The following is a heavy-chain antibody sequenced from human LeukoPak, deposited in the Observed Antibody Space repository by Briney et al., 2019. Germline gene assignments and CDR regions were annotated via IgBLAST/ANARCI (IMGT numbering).Heavy chain of an antibody. V-gene: IGHV3-7*01. D-gene: IGHD4-23*01. CDR2: IKYDGNEE. CDR1: GFPFSDYW. J-gene: IGHJ4*02. CDR3: RSGGAAPGSFDN. Sequence: GGSLRLSCAASGFPFSDYWMSWMRQAPGKGLEWAANIKYDGNEEYYVDSVKGRFTISRDNAKNSLYLQLNSLRVEDTAVYYCRSGGAAPGSFDNWGQGTLVIVSP.